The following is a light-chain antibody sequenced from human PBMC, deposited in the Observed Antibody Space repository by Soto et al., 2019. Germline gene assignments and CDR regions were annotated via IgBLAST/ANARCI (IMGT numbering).Light chain of an antibody. Sequence: DIQMTQSPSTLSASVGDGVTITCRASQSIGSGLAWYQQKPGKAPKLLIYKATNLQTRVPSRISGSGSGTDFSLTISGLQPVDSATYYCQQYTDFQYTFGQGTKVEI. CDR3: QQYTDFQYT. V-gene: IGKV1-5*03. CDR2: KAT. J-gene: IGKJ2*01. CDR1: QSIGSG.